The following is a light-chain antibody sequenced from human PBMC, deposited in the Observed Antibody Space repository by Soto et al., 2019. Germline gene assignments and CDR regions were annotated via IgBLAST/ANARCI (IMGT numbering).Light chain of an antibody. CDR3: LLSYNGAPAV. J-gene: IGLJ7*01. V-gene: IGLV7-46*01. Sequence: QAVVTQESSLTASPGGTVTLTCDSSIDTVTTSHWPYWFQQKPGQAPKTLIYDTTNRHSWTPARFSGSILGGKAALILSGAQPEDEAEYYCLLSYNGAPAVFGGGTQLTVL. CDR1: IDTVTTSHW. CDR2: DTT.